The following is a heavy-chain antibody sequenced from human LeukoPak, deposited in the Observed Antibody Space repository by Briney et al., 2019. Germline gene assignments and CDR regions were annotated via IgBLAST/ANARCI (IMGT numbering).Heavy chain of an antibody. V-gene: IGHV4-61*02. D-gene: IGHD2-2*03. CDR1: GGSIGTGDFY. CDR3: AREDIGYCDSTSCQYSLDS. Sequence: SETLSLTCIVSGGSIGTGDFYWSWIRQPAGKKLEWIGRIYTSGSADYNPSLKSRVTISVDRSKNQFSLRLTSVTAADTAVYFCAREDIGYCDSTSCQYSLDSWGQGTLVTVSS. J-gene: IGHJ4*02. CDR2: IYTSGSA.